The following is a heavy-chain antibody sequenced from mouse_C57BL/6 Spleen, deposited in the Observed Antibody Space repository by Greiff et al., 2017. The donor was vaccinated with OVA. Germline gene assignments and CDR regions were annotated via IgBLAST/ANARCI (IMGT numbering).Heavy chain of an antibody. Sequence: QVQLQQSGAELVRPGASVKLSCKASGYTFTDYYINWVKQRPGQGLEWIARIYPGSGNTYYNEKFKGKATLTAEKSSSTAYMQLSSLTSEDSAVYFCARGIYYYGSSYDYAMDYWGQGTSVTVSS. D-gene: IGHD1-1*01. CDR2: IYPGSGNT. V-gene: IGHV1-76*01. CDR1: GYTFTDYY. CDR3: ARGIYYYGSSYDYAMDY. J-gene: IGHJ4*01.